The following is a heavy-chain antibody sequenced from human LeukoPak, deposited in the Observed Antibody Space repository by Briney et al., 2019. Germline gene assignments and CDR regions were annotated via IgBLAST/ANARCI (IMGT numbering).Heavy chain of an antibody. J-gene: IGHJ4*02. Sequence: GGSLRLSCAASGFTFTRYWMSWVRKAPGKGLEWVANIKEDGSKKNYVDSVKGRFTISRDNAENSVYLQINSLRVEDTAVYYCAKDIVGGGDDYWGQGTLVTVSS. CDR2: IKEDGSKK. CDR3: AKDIVGGGDDY. V-gene: IGHV3-7*01. CDR1: GFTFTRYW. D-gene: IGHD2-21*02.